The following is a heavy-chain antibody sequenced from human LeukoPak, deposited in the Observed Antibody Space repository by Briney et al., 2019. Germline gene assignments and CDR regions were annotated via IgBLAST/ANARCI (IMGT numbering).Heavy chain of an antibody. V-gene: IGHV1-69*13. D-gene: IGHD3-3*01. CDR1: GGTFSSYA. Sequence: SVKVSCKASGGTFSSYAIRWVRQAPGQGLEWMGGIIPIFGTANYAQKFQGRVTITADESTSTAYMELSSLRSEDTAVYYCARSPPDFWSGYADYRGQGTLVTVSS. CDR2: IIPIFGTA. J-gene: IGHJ4*02. CDR3: ARSPPDFWSGYADY.